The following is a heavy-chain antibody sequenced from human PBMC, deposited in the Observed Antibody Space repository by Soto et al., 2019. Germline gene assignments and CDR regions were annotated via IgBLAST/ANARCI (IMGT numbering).Heavy chain of an antibody. CDR3: ARGGSSRGLGMDV. Sequence: PGGSLRLSCAASGFTFSDYYMSWIRQAPGKGLEWVSYISSSSSYTNYADSVKGRFTISRDSAKNSLYLQMNSLRAEDTAVYYCARGGSSRGLGMDVWGQGTTVTVSS. J-gene: IGHJ6*02. V-gene: IGHV3-11*06. CDR2: ISSSSSYT. CDR1: GFTFSDYY. D-gene: IGHD3-16*01.